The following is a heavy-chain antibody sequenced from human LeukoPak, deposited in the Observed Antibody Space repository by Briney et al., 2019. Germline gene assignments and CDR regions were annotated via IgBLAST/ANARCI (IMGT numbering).Heavy chain of an antibody. J-gene: IGHJ3*02. CDR1: GYTFTSYD. CDR3: ASSCRTSGYAFDI. Sequence: ASVKVSCKASGYTFTSYDINWVRQATGQGLEWMGWMNRNSGNTGYAQKFQGRVTMTRNTSISTAYMELSSLRSEDTAVYYCASSCRTSGYAFDIWGQGTMVTVSS. V-gene: IGHV1-8*01. CDR2: MNRNSGNT. D-gene: IGHD2-2*01.